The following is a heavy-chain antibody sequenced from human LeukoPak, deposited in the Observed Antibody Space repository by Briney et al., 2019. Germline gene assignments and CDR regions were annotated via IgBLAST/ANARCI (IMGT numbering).Heavy chain of an antibody. D-gene: IGHD3-3*01. CDR2: ISAYNGNT. CDR1: GYTFTSYG. CDR3: ARGGSSIFGVVTTDY. J-gene: IGHJ4*02. Sequence: ASVKVSCKASGYTFTSYGISWVRQSPGQGLEWMGWISAYNGNTNYAQKLQGRVTMTTDTSTSTAYMELRSLRSDDTAVYYCARGGSSIFGVVTTDYWGQGTLVTVSS. V-gene: IGHV1-18*01.